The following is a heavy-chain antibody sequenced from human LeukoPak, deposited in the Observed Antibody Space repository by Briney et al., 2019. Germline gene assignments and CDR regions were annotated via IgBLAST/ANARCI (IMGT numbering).Heavy chain of an antibody. Sequence: GASVKVSCKASGYTFTGYYMHWVRQAPGQGLEWMGIINPSGGSTSYAQKFQGRVTMTRDTSTSTVYMELSSLRSEGTAVYYCARDGSSWYVDSPFDYWGQGTLVTVSS. V-gene: IGHV1-46*01. CDR1: GYTFTGYY. CDR2: INPSGGST. CDR3: ARDGSSWYVDSPFDY. D-gene: IGHD6-13*01. J-gene: IGHJ4*02.